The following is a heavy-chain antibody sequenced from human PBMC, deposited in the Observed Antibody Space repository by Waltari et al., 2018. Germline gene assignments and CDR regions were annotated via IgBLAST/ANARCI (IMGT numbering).Heavy chain of an antibody. Sequence: QVQLQESGPGLVKPSETLSLTCTVSGGSISSYYWSWIRQPAGKGLEWIGRIYTSGSTNYNPSLKSRVTMSVDTSKNQFSLKLSSVTAADTAVYYCARGIVVPAEDYYYYMDVWGKGTTVTISS. CDR1: GGSISSYY. CDR2: IYTSGST. V-gene: IGHV4-4*07. CDR3: ARGIVVPAEDYYYYMDV. D-gene: IGHD2-2*01. J-gene: IGHJ6*03.